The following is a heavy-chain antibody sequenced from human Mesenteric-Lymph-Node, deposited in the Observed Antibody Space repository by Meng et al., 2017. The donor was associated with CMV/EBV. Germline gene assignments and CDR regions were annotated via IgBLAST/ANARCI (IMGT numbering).Heavy chain of an antibody. Sequence: QVQLPQWGAGLLKPSETVSVTCTVYGGSFSGYYWNWIRQSPEKELEWIGKINHSGSTTYNPSFTSRIIISVDTSTNQISLNMSSVTAADTAVYYCARGSSYDILTGYFDYWGQGALVTVSS. J-gene: IGHJ4*02. D-gene: IGHD3-9*01. CDR3: ARGSSYDILTGYFDY. V-gene: IGHV4-34*01. CDR1: GGSFSGYY. CDR2: INHSGST.